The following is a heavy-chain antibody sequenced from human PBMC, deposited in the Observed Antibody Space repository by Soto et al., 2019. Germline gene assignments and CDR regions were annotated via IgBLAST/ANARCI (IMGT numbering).Heavy chain of an antibody. CDR2: ISTYSGDT. V-gene: IGHV1-18*01. Sequence: QVHLVQSGVEVTTPGASVKVSCQASGYTFFTYDISWVRQAPGQGLEWMGWISTYSGDTKYAQKFQGRVTMTTDTSTTPAYLELRSLRSDDTAVYYCARHHGPTTSENWFDPWGQGTLVTVSS. CDR3: ARHHGPTTSENWFDP. CDR1: GYTFFTYD. D-gene: IGHD5-12*01. J-gene: IGHJ5*02.